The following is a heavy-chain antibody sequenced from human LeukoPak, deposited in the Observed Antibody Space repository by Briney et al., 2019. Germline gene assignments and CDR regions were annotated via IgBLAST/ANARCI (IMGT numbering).Heavy chain of an antibody. CDR1: GGSISSSSYY. CDR3: AGALGGFWSGYSDY. Sequence: SETLSLTCTVSGGSISSSSYYWGWIRQPPGKGLEWIGSIYYSGSTYYNPSLKSRVTISVDTSKNQFSLKLSSVTAADTAVYYCAGALGGFWSGYSDYWGQGTLVTVSS. D-gene: IGHD3-3*01. V-gene: IGHV4-39*07. CDR2: IYYSGST. J-gene: IGHJ4*02.